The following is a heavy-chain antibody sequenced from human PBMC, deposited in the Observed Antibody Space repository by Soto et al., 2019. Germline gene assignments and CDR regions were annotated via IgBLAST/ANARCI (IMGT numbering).Heavy chain of an antibody. J-gene: IGHJ5*02. D-gene: IGHD3-3*01. CDR1: GGSISSGDYY. V-gene: IGHV4-30-4*01. CDR3: ARGYYYDFWSGYFSWFDP. Sequence: QVQLQESGPGLVKPSQTLSLTCTVSGGSISSGDYYWSWIRQPPGKGLAWIGYIYYSGSTYYNPSLKTRVTISVDTSQNHCSLKLSSVTAADTAVYYCARGYYYDFWSGYFSWFDPWGQGTLVTVSS. CDR2: IYYSGST.